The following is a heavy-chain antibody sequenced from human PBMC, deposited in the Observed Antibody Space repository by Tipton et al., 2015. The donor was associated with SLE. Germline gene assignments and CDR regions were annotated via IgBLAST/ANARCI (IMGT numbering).Heavy chain of an antibody. CDR1: GGSISSGDYY. CDR2: IYYSGST. V-gene: IGHV4-61*08. Sequence: LRLSCTVSGGSISSGDYYWSWIRQPPGKGLEWIGYIYYSGSTNYNPSLKSRVTISVDTSKNQFSLKLSSVTAADTAVYYCARYGSGPEMDVWGKGTTVTVSS. J-gene: IGHJ6*04. CDR3: ARYGSGPEMDV. D-gene: IGHD6-19*01.